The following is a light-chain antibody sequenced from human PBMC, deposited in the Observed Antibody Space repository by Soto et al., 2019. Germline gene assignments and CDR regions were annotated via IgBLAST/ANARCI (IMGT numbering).Light chain of an antibody. CDR3: QQSSNSPMYT. J-gene: IGKJ2*01. Sequence: DIQMTQSPSSLSASVGDRVTITCRASQSIASYLNWFQQKPGKAPRLLIYAASSLQSGVPSRFSGSGSGTDFTLTISSLQPEDFATYYCQQSSNSPMYTFGQGTKVDIK. V-gene: IGKV1-39*01. CDR2: AAS. CDR1: QSIASY.